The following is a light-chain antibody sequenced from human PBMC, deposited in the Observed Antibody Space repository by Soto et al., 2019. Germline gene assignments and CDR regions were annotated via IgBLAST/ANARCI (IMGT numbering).Light chain of an antibody. CDR2: EVS. CDR1: SSNVGGYNY. J-gene: IGLJ2*01. CDR3: SSYTTSYTQV. Sequence: QSVLTQPASVSGSPGQSITISCTGTSSNVGGYNYVSWYQHHPGKVPKLMIYEVSNRPSGIYNRFSGSKSGNTASLTISGLQSEDEADYYCSSYTTSYTQVFGGGTKLTVL. V-gene: IGLV2-14*01.